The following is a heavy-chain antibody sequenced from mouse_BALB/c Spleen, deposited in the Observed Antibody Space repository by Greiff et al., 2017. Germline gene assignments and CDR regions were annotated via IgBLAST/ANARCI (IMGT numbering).Heavy chain of an antibody. D-gene: IGHD2-14*01. Sequence: VQGVESGPGLVQPSQSLSITCTVSGFSLTSYGVHWVRQSPGKGLEWLGVIWSGGSTDYNAAFISRLSISKDNSKSQVFFKMNSLQANDTAIYYCARSYRYDGAWFAYWGQGTLVTVSA. V-gene: IGHV2-2*02. J-gene: IGHJ3*01. CDR3: ARSYRYDGAWFAY. CDR1: GFSLTSYG. CDR2: IWSGGST.